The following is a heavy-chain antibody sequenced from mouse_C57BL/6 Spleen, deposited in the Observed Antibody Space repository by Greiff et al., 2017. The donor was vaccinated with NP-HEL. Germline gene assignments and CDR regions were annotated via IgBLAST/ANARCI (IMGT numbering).Heavy chain of an antibody. D-gene: IGHD3-2*02. CDR1: GYTFTSYW. J-gene: IGHJ2*01. CDR2: IYPGSGST. V-gene: IGHV1-55*01. CDR3: ATAQAFYYFDY. Sequence: QVHVKQPGAELVKPGASVKMSCKASGYTFTSYWITWVKQRPGQGLEWIGDIYPGSGSTNYNEKFKSKATLTVDTSSSTAYMQLSSLTSEDSAVYYCATAQAFYYFDYWGQGTTLTVSS.